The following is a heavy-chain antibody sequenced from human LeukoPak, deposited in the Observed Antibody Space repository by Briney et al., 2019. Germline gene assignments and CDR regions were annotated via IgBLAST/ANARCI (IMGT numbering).Heavy chain of an antibody. D-gene: IGHD3-22*01. Sequence: EAGPTLVNPTETLTLTCTVSGFSLSNTRMGVSWIRQPPGKALEWLAHIFSNDEKSYRKSLKSRLTISKDTSKSQMVLTMTNMDPVDTATYYCARLFGDYYDSVGHYRGYFDYWGQGTLVTVSS. CDR3: ARLFGDYYDSVGHYRGYFDY. CDR1: GFSLSNTRMG. V-gene: IGHV2-26*01. CDR2: IFSNDEK. J-gene: IGHJ4*02.